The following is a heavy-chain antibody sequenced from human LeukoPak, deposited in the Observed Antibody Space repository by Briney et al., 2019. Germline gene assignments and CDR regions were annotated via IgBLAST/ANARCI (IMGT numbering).Heavy chain of an antibody. Sequence: SETLSLTCTVSGGSISSYYWSWIRQPPGKGLEWIGYIYYSGSTNYNPSLKSRVTISVDTSKNQFSLKLGSVTAADTAVYYCARDKAAAGSFDYWGQGTLVTVSS. CDR3: ARDKAAAGSFDY. V-gene: IGHV4-59*01. CDR2: IYYSGST. CDR1: GGSISSYY. J-gene: IGHJ4*02. D-gene: IGHD6-13*01.